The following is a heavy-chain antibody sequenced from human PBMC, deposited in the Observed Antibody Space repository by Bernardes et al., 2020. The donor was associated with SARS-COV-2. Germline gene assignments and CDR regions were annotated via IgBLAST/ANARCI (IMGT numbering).Heavy chain of an antibody. Sequence: GGSLRLSCVASGFTLNTYVIHWVRQAPGKGLEWVAVISSDGDNQYYADSVKDRFTISREDSKNTVYLQMNSLRPEDTSLYYCARELPGGTNNWYRRGVYKNGMDVWGQGTTVTVTS. J-gene: IGHJ6*02. CDR3: ARELPGGTNNWYRRGVYKNGMDV. CDR1: GFTLNTYV. CDR2: ISSDGDNQ. D-gene: IGHD1-1*01. V-gene: IGHV3-33*01.